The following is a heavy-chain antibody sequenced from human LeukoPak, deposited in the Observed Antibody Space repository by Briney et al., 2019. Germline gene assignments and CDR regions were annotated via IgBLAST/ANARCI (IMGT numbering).Heavy chain of an antibody. CDR3: AKWGDYDILTGYYDSDY. Sequence: GASLRLSCAASGFTFSNYAMSWVRQAPWKGLEWVSAIVGSGGSTYYADSVKGRFTISRDNPKNTLYLQMNSLRAEDTAVYYCAKWGDYDILTGYYDSDYWGQGTLVTVSS. V-gene: IGHV3-23*01. CDR2: IVGSGGST. CDR1: GFTFSNYA. D-gene: IGHD3-9*01. J-gene: IGHJ4*02.